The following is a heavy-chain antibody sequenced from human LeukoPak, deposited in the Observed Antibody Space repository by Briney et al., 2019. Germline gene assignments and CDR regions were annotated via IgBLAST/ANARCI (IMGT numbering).Heavy chain of an antibody. Sequence: PGRSLRLSCAASGFTFSSYGMHWVRQAPGKGLEWVAVISYDGSNKYYADSVKGRFTISRDNSKNTLYLQMNSLRAEDTAVYYCAKGLRDSGYEYYFDYWGQGTLVTVSS. CDR3: AKGLRDSGYEYYFDY. V-gene: IGHV3-30*18. CDR2: ISYDGSNK. D-gene: IGHD5-12*01. CDR1: GFTFSSYG. J-gene: IGHJ4*02.